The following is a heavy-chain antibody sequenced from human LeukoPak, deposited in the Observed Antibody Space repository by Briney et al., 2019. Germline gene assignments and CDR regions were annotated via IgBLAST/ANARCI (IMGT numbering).Heavy chain of an antibody. CDR3: ARDQRYCSGGSCYPNTDY. D-gene: IGHD2-15*01. J-gene: IGHJ4*02. CDR2: ISSSGTTI. CDR1: GFTFSNAW. V-gene: IGHV3-48*04. Sequence: GGSLRLSCADSGFTFSNAWMNWVRQAPGKGLEWVSYISSSGTTIYYADSVKGRFTISRDNAKNSLYLQMNSLRAEDTAVYYCARDQRYCSGGSCYPNTDYWGQGTLVTVSS.